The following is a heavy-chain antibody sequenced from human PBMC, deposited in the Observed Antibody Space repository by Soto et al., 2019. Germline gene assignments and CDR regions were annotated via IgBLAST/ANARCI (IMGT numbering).Heavy chain of an antibody. CDR3: ARGLGLAVGC. CDR2: IIPILGIA. CDR1: GGTFSSYT. J-gene: IGHJ4*02. V-gene: IGHV1-69*02. D-gene: IGHD6-19*01. Sequence: QVQLVQSGAEVKKPGSSVKVSCKASGGTFSSYTISWGRQAPGQGLEWMGRIIPILGIANYAQKFQGSVTITADKSTSTAYMELSSLRSEDTDVYFCARGLGLAVGCWGQGTLVTVSS.